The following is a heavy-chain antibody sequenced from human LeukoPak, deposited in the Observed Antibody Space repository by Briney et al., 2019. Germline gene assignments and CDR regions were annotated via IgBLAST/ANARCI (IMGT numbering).Heavy chain of an antibody. D-gene: IGHD3-10*01. CDR1: RFTFSSYW. J-gene: IGHJ4*02. Sequence: GGSLRLSCAASRFTFSSYWMHWVRQAPGKGLVWVSRINNDGSSTDYADSVKGRFTISRDNAKNTLYLQMNSLRAEDTAVYYCTTDQVVRGVTNDYWGQGTLVTVSS. CDR2: INNDGSST. V-gene: IGHV3-74*01. CDR3: TTDQVVRGVTNDY.